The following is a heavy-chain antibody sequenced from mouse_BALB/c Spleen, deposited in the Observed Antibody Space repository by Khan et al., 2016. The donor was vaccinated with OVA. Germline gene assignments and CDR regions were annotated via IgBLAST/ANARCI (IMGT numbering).Heavy chain of an antibody. D-gene: IGHD1-1*01. J-gene: IGHJ3*01. Sequence: EVQLQESGGGLVQPGGSMKLSCVASGFTFSNYWMNWVRQSPEKGLEWVAEIRLKSDNYGTHYAESVKGRFTISRDDSKSSVYLQMNNLRAEDTGIYYCPPHYGSSNFAYWGQGTLVTVFA. V-gene: IGHV6-6*02. CDR3: PPHYGSSNFAY. CDR2: IRLKSDNYGT. CDR1: GFTFSNYW.